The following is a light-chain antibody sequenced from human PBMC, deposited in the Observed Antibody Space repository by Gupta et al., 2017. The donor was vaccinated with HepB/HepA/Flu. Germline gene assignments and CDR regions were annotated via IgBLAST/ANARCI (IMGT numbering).Light chain of an antibody. CDR2: EVS. CDR1: SSDVGGYNY. CDR3: SSYAGSNNLV. J-gene: IGLJ2*01. Sequence: SALTPPPSASGSPGQSVTISCTGTSSDVGGYNYVSWYQQHPGKAPKLMIYEVSKRPSGVPDRFSGSKSGNTASLTVCGRQAEDEADYYCSSYAGSNNLVFGGGTKLTVL. V-gene: IGLV2-8*01.